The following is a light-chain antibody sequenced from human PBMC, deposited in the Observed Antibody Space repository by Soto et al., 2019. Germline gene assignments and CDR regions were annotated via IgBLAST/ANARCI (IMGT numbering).Light chain of an antibody. V-gene: IGLV2-14*01. CDR3: SSYTSSSSYV. J-gene: IGLJ1*01. CDR2: DVS. CDR1: SSDVGGYNY. Sequence: VLTQPASVSGSPGQSITISCTGTSSDVGGYNYVSWYQQHPGKAPKLMIYDVSNRPSGVSNRFSGSKSGNTASLTISGLQAEDEADYYCSSYTSSSSYVFGTGTKVTVL.